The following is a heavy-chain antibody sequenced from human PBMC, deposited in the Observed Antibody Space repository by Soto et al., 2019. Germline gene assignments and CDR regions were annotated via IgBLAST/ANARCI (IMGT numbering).Heavy chain of an antibody. CDR3: ARRTVAGTLTPPTTFDY. D-gene: IGHD6-19*01. V-gene: IGHV4-39*01. J-gene: IGHJ4*02. CDR2: IYYSGST. CDR1: GGSISSSSYY. Sequence: SETLSLTCTVSGGSISSSSYYWGWIRQPPGKGLEWIGSIYYSGSTYYNPSLKSRVTISVDTSKNQFSLKLSSVTAADTAVYYCARRTVAGTLTPPTTFDYWGQGTLVTVSS.